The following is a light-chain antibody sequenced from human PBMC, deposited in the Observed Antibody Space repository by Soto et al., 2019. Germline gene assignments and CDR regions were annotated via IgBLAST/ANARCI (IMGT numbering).Light chain of an antibody. CDR2: GAS. CDR1: QGLSSSY. J-gene: IGKJ4*01. V-gene: IGKV3-15*01. CDR3: QQNNEWHLLT. Sequence: EIVFTQSPGTLSLSPGERATLSCSASQGLSSSYLAWYQKKPGQAPRLLIYGASTRATGIPARFSGSGSGTELTLTTSSLQSEDFAVYYCQQNNEWHLLTFGEGTKVDI.